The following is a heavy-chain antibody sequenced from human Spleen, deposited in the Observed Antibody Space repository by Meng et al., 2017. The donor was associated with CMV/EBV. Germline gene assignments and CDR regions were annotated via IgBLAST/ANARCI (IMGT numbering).Heavy chain of an antibody. J-gene: IGHJ4*02. V-gene: IGHV1-69*02. CDR2: IITMFARP. CDR3: ARSSGEADFWSGYPY. D-gene: IGHD3-3*01. Sequence: SVMVSCKASGGTFSRYSLSWVRQAPGQGLEWMGRIITMFARPNYAQKFQGRVTMTEDTSTDTAYMELRSLRSDDTAVYYCARSSGEADFWSGYPYWGQGTLVTVSS. CDR1: GGTFSRYS.